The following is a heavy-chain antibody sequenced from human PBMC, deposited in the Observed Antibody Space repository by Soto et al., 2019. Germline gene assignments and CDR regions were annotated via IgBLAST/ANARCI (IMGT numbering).Heavy chain of an antibody. D-gene: IGHD3-9*01. J-gene: IGHJ4*02. CDR3: ARGGEYYAILTGPRFDY. CDR2: IYYSGST. CDR1: GGSISSYC. V-gene: IGHV4-59*01. Sequence: PSEPLSLSWTLRGGSISSYCWSGIRQPPGKGLGWIGYIYYSGSTNYTPSLKSRVTISVNTSKNQSSLKLSSVTAADTAVSSCARGGEYYAILTGPRFDYWGQGTLVTVSS.